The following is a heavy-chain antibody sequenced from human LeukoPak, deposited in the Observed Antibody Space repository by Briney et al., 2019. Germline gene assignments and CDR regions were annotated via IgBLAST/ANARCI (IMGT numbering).Heavy chain of an antibody. Sequence: GASVKVSCKASGYTFSSYGISWVRQAPGRGLEWMGWISGDNGNTNYAQTLQGRVTLTPDTSTNTAYMELRSLRSDDTAVYYCARAHSSKESPWFFWGQGALVTVSS. D-gene: IGHD3-9*01. CDR1: GYTFSSYG. J-gene: IGHJ4*02. V-gene: IGHV1-18*01. CDR3: ARAHSSKESPWFF. CDR2: ISGDNGNT.